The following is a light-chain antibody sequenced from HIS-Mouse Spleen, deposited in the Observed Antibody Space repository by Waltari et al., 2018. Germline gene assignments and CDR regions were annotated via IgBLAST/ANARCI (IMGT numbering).Light chain of an antibody. CDR1: QRVSSD. J-gene: IGKJ4*01. CDR3: QQRSNWPPLT. V-gene: IGKV3-11*01. Sequence: EIVLTQSPATLSLSPGERATLSCRASQRVSSDLACYQQKPGQAPRLLIYDASNRATGSPARCSGSGSGKDFTLTISSLEPEECAVYYCQQRSNWPPLTFGGGTKVEIK. CDR2: DAS.